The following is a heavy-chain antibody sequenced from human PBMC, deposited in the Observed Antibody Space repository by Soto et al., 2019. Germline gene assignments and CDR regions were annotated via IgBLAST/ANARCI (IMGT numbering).Heavy chain of an antibody. CDR1: GFTFGGSA. CDR3: TRQTDAVQWLVVPTDYNFDY. Sequence: GGSLRLSCAASGFTFGGSAMHWVRQASGKGLEWVGHIRSKTNSYATAYAESVKGRFTISRDDSMNTAYLQMNSLKAEDTAVYFCTRQTDAVQWLVVPTDYNFDYWGQGTLVTVSS. V-gene: IGHV3-73*01. CDR2: IRSKTNSYAT. J-gene: IGHJ4*02. D-gene: IGHD6-19*01.